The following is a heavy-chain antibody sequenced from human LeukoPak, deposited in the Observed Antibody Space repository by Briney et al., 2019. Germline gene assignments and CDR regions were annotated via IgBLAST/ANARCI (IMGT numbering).Heavy chain of an antibody. J-gene: IGHJ6*02. V-gene: IGHV3-23*01. CDR3: ARSGVVVAATVHYYGMDV. CDR2: ISGTTGDT. CDR1: GFTFTNYA. D-gene: IGHD2-15*01. Sequence: PGGSLRLSCAASGFTFTNYAMSWVRQAPGRGLEWVSGISGTTGDTYYADSVKGRFTISRDNSKNTLNLQMTSLRAEDTAVYYCARSGVVVAATVHYYGMDVWGQGTLVTVSS.